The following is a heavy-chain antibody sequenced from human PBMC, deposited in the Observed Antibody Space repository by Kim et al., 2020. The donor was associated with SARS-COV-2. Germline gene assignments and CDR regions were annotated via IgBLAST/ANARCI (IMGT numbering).Heavy chain of an antibody. V-gene: IGHV4-30-4*01. Sequence: SETLSLTCTVSGGSISSGDYYWSWIRQPPGKGLEWIGYIYYSWSTYYNPSLKSRVTISVDTSKNQFSLKLSSVTAADTAVYYCARDRGVEAAGTFDYWGQGTLVTVSS. D-gene: IGHD6-13*01. CDR2: IYYSWST. CDR3: ARDRGVEAAGTFDY. J-gene: IGHJ4*02. CDR1: GGSISSGDYY.